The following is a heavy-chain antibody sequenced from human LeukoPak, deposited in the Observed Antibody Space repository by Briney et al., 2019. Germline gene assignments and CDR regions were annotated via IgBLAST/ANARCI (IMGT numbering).Heavy chain of an antibody. V-gene: IGHV3-66*04. CDR1: GFTVSSNY. Sequence: PGGSLRLSCAVSGFTVSSNYVSSVRQAPGKGLEWVSLISDGGSTHYADSVKGRFTISRDNSKNTLYLQMNSLRAEDTAVYYCARPFSSWYVYWGQGTLVTVSS. D-gene: IGHD6-13*01. J-gene: IGHJ4*02. CDR3: ARPFSSWYVY. CDR2: ISDGGST.